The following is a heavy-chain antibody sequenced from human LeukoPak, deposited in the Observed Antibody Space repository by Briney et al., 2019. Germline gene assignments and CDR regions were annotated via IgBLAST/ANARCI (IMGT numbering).Heavy chain of an antibody. V-gene: IGHV4-31*03. Sequence: SETLSLTCTVSGGSISSGGYYWSWIRQHPGKGLEWIGYIYYSGSTYYSPSLKSRVTISVDTSKNQFSLKLSSVTAADTAVYYCASNYYGSGTYRYWGQGTLVTVSS. CDR2: IYYSGST. J-gene: IGHJ4*02. CDR3: ASNYYGSGTYRY. CDR1: GGSISSGGYY. D-gene: IGHD3-10*01.